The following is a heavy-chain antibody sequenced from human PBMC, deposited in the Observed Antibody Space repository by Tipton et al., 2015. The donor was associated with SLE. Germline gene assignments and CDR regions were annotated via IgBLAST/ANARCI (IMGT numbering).Heavy chain of an antibody. CDR1: GESMRNYF. J-gene: IGHJ4*02. V-gene: IGHV4-59*01. CDR3: AVGATVTLDH. CDR2: MYHSGNS. D-gene: IGHD1-26*01. Sequence: LRLSCTFSGESMRNYFWNWIRQPPGKGLEWIAYMYHSGNSNYNPSLKSRLTISVDTSKNQFSLRLTSVTAADTAVYYCAVGATVTLDHWGLRTLVIVSS.